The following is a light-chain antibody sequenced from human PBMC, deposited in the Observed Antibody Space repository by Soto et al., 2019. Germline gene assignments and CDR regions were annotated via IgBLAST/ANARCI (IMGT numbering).Light chain of an antibody. CDR2: GAS. CDR3: QQYNNWPRT. CDR1: QSISNN. Sequence: EIVMTQSPAILSVSPGERATLSCRASQSISNNLAWYHQKPGHAPRLLIYGASARATGIPARFSGSGSGTEFTLTITSLQSEDFAVYYCQQYNNWPRTFGQGTKVEIK. J-gene: IGKJ1*01. V-gene: IGKV3-15*01.